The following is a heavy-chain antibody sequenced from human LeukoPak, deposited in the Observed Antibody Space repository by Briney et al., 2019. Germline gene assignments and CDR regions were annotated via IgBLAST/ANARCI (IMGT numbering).Heavy chain of an antibody. J-gene: IGHJ6*03. V-gene: IGHV4-34*01. Sequence: SETLSLTCAVYGGSFSGYYWSWIRQPPGKGLEWIGEINHSGSTNYNPSLKSRVTISVDTSKNQFSLKLSSVTAADTAVYYCARGRPYCSSTSCPREYYYYMDVWGKGTTVTVSS. CDR1: GGSFSGYY. D-gene: IGHD2-2*01. CDR3: ARGRPYCSSTSCPREYYYYMDV. CDR2: INHSGST.